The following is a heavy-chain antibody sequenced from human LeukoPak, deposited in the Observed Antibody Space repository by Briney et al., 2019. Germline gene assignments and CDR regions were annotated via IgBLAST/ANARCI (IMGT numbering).Heavy chain of an antibody. Sequence: SETLSLTCTVSGGSISSYYWSWIRQPPGKGLEWIGYIYSGKTDYNPSLKSRVTISVDTSKNQFSLKLSSVSAADTAVYYCARGFEYNYRYTFGYWGQGTLVTVSS. CDR3: ARGFEYNYRYTFGY. CDR2: IYSGKT. D-gene: IGHD5-18*01. J-gene: IGHJ4*02. CDR1: GGSISSYY. V-gene: IGHV4-59*01.